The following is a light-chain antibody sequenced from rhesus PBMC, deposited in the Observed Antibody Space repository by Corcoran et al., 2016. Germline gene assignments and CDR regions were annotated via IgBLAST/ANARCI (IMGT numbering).Light chain of an antibody. CDR3: QQYDNRPRT. CDR1: QGISSW. CDR2: EAS. V-gene: IGKV1-22*01. J-gene: IGKJ1*01. Sequence: DIQMTQSPSSLSASVGDTVTITCRASQGISSWLAWYQQKPGKAPKLLIYEASSLQSGVPSRFSGSGSGQNFTLTISSLQSEDFATYYCQQYDNRPRTFGLGTKVEIK.